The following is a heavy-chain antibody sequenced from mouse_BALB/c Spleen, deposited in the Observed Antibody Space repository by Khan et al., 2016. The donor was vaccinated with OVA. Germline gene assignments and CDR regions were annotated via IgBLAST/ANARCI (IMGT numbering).Heavy chain of an antibody. CDR2: IWSGGST. CDR1: GFSLTSYG. Sequence: QVQLQQSGPGLAQPSQSLSITCTVSGFSLTSYGIHWVRQSPGKGLEWLGVIWSGGSTDYSAAFLSRLSISKDNSKSQVFFKMNSLQANDTAIYYCARNYDYDEGLAYWGQGTLVTVSA. V-gene: IGHV2-2*02. D-gene: IGHD2-4*01. CDR3: ARNYDYDEGLAY. J-gene: IGHJ3*01.